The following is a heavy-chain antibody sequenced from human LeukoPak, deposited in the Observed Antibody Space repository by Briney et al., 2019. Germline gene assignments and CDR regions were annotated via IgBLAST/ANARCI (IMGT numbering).Heavy chain of an antibody. D-gene: IGHD3-10*01. CDR2: MNPNSGGT. J-gene: IGHJ4*02. CDR1: GYTFTGYY. Sequence: ASVKVSCKASGYTFTGYYMHWVRQAPGQGLEWMAWMNPNSGGTSYAQKFQGRVTMTRDTSISTAYMELSRLRFDDTAVYYCAREPRITMVRGVIDYWGQGTLVTVSS. CDR3: AREPRITMVRGVIDY. V-gene: IGHV1-2*02.